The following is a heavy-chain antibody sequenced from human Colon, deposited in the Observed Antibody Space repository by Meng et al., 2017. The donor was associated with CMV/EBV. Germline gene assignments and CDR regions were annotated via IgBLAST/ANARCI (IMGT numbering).Heavy chain of an antibody. CDR3: AKGREGHNSYSFDL. CDR1: GFILSLYD. J-gene: IGHJ4*02. CDR2: TRYDGNYE. Sequence: GESLKISCETSGFILSLYDIHWVRQAPGKGLGWVAFTRYDGNYERYIDAVKGRYTISRDKSKSTVYLQMNSLRGEDTAVYYCAKGREGHNSYSFDLWGQGTLVTVSS. D-gene: IGHD5-24*01. V-gene: IGHV3-30*02.